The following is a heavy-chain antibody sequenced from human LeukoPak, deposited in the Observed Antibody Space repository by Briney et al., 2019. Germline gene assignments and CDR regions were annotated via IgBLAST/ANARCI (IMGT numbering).Heavy chain of an antibody. D-gene: IGHD3-22*01. J-gene: IGHJ4*02. V-gene: IGHV3-33*01. CDR1: GFTFSYYG. CDR3: ARDADTSEFFSWLAL. Sequence: GRSLRLSCAASGFTFSYYGMQWVRQAPGKGREGVALVWHDGGKRYYADSVKGRVTISRDHSKNTLYLQTTTLRAEDPAVYYCARDADTSEFFSWLALWGQATLVTVSP. CDR2: VWHDGGKR.